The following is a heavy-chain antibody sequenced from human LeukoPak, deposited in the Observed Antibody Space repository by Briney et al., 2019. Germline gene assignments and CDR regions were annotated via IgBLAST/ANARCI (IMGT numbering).Heavy chain of an antibody. J-gene: IGHJ4*02. V-gene: IGHV4-31*03. CDR1: GTSIGSSTYYY. D-gene: IGHD3-22*01. CDR3: ARLHYYDSASGHMSYSFDY. CDR2: IYYLDAT. Sequence: PSQTLSLTCTVSGTSIGSSTYYYWSWIRQHPGEAPEWMGYIYYLDATYYNPSLKSRLSISVAASENQFSLKLTSVTAADTAVYYCARLHYYDSASGHMSYSFDYWGQGTLVTVSP.